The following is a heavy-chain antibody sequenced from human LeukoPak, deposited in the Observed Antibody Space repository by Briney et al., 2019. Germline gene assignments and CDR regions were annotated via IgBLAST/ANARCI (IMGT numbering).Heavy chain of an antibody. J-gene: IGHJ3*02. CDR2: ISAYNGNT. D-gene: IGHD3-22*01. V-gene: IGHV1-18*01. CDR3: ARSGGSSGPELVDAFDI. CDR1: GYTFTSYG. Sequence: ASVKVSCKASGYTFTSYGISWVRQAPGQGLEWMGWISAYNGNTNYAQKLQGRVTMTTDTSTSTAYMELRSLRSDDTAVYYCARSGGSSGPELVDAFDIWGQGTMVTVSS.